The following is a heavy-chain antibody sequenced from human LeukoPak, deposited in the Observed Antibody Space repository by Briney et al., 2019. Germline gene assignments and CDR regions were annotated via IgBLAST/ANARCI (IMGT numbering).Heavy chain of an antibody. CDR2: IYHSGST. Sequence: SETLSLTCTVSGYSISSGYYWGWIRQPPGKGLEWIGSIYHSGSTYYNPSLKGRVTISVDTSKNQFSLKLSSVTAADTAVYYCARVTGYMIEDYFDYWGQGTLVTVSS. CDR1: GYSISSGYY. CDR3: ARVTGYMIEDYFDY. V-gene: IGHV4-38-2*02. D-gene: IGHD3-22*01. J-gene: IGHJ4*02.